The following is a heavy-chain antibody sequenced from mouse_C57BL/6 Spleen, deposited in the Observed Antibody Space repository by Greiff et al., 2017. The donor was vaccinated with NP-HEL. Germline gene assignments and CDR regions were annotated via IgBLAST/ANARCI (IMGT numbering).Heavy chain of an antibody. Sequence: EVNVVESGGGLVQSGRSLRLSCATSGFTFSDFYMEWVRQAPGKGLEWIAASRNKANDYTTEYSASVKGRFIVSRDTSQSILYLQMNALRAEDTAIYYCARAILPPYYVDYWGQGTTLTVSS. CDR1: GFTFSDFY. CDR3: ARAILPPYYVDY. D-gene: IGHD2-10*01. CDR2: SRNKANDYTT. J-gene: IGHJ2*01. V-gene: IGHV7-1*01.